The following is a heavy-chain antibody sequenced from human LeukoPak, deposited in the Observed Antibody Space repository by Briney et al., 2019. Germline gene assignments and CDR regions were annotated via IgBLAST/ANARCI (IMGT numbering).Heavy chain of an antibody. CDR3: ARMEGSGSYYKASYFDY. J-gene: IGHJ4*02. V-gene: IGHV4-34*01. CDR2: INHSGST. CDR1: GGSFSGYY. D-gene: IGHD3-10*01. Sequence: PSETLSLTCAVYGGSFSGYYWSWIRQPPGKGLEWIGEINHSGSTNYNPSLKSRVTISVDTSKNQFSLKLSSVTAADTAVYYCARMEGSGSYYKASYFDYWGQGTLVTVSS.